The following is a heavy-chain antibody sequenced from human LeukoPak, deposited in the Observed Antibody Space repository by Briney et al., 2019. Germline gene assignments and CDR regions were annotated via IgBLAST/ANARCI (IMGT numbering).Heavy chain of an antibody. CDR2: IIPIFGTA. CDR3: PGDDGHYRLDY. CDR1: GGTLTSYA. J-gene: IGHJ4*02. D-gene: IGHD4-17*01. Sequence: ASVKVSCKASGGTLTSYAISWVRQAPGQGIERMGGIIPIFGTANYAQKFQGRVTNTTNKTTSKAYMRLNSLRSENTAMSYCPGDDGHYRLDYWGQGTLVTVSS. V-gene: IGHV1-69*05.